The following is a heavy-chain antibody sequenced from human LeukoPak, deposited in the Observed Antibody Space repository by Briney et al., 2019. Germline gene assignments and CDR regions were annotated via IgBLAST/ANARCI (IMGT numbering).Heavy chain of an antibody. J-gene: IGHJ4*02. CDR2: ISSNGGST. D-gene: IGHD3-10*01. Sequence: GSLRLSCSASGFTFSSYAMHWVRQAPGKGLEYVSAISSNGGSTYYADSVKGRFTISRDNSKNTLYPQMSSLRAEDTAVYYCVKATPLWFGRTTRVVPDYFDYWGQGTLVTVSS. V-gene: IGHV3-64D*06. CDR1: GFTFSSYA. CDR3: VKATPLWFGRTTRVVPDYFDY.